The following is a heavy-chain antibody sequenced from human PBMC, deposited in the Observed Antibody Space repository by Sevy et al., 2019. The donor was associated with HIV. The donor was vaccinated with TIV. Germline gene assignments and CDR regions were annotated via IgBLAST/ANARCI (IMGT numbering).Heavy chain of an antibody. CDR2: ISYDGRKQ. CDR3: ARANYGTTSYFDY. D-gene: IGHD3-10*01. V-gene: IGHV3-30*04. Sequence: GGCLRLSCVVSGFTFSDYAMHWVRQAPGKGLEWVAVISYDGRKQYYADSVKGRFTISRDNSRNRLSLQVNSLRNEDTAVYYCARANYGTTSYFDYWGQGTPLTVSS. CDR1: GFTFSDYA. J-gene: IGHJ4*02.